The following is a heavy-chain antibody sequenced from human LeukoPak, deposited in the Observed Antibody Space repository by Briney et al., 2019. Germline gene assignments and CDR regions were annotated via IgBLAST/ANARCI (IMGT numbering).Heavy chain of an antibody. D-gene: IGHD4-11*01. V-gene: IGHV3-21*04. Sequence: GGSLRLSCAASGXSXXDFGXNXVRQAXXXXLEWVSSISAHSRYIYYADSVKGRFTISRDNAQTSLYLQMNSLRAEDTAVYYCARDSNYVDYWGQGTLVTVSS. J-gene: IGHJ4*02. CDR2: ISAHSRYI. CDR1: GXSXXDFG. CDR3: ARDSNYVDY.